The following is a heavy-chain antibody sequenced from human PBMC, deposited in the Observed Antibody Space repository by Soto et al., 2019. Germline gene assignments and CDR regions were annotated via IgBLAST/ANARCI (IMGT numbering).Heavy chain of an antibody. V-gene: IGHV3-23*01. Sequence: EAQVLESGGGLVQPGGSLGLSCAASGFTFSTYAMSWVRQAPGKGLEWVSAISDSGGRTYYADSVQGRFTISRDNSKNTLFLQMSSLRAEDTAIYYCATRTYSGAFHGHADVDVWGQGTTVTVSS. CDR2: ISDSGGRT. CDR3: ATRTYSGAFHGHADVDV. CDR1: GFTFSTYA. D-gene: IGHD2-21*01. J-gene: IGHJ6*02.